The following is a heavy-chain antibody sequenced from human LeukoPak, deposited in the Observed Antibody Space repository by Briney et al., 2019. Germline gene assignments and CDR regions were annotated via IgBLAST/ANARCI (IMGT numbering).Heavy chain of an antibody. CDR1: GFTFSSYS. CDR3: AELGITMIGGV. V-gene: IGHV3-21*01. Sequence: GGPLRLSCAASGFTFSSYSMNWVRQAPGKGLEWVSSISSSSSYIYYADSVKGRLTISRDNAKNSLYLQMNSLRAEDTAVYYCAELGITMIGGVWGKGTTVTISS. D-gene: IGHD3-10*02. J-gene: IGHJ6*04. CDR2: ISSSSSYI.